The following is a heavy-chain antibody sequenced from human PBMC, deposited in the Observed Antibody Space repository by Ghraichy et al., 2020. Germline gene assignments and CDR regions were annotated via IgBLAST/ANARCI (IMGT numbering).Heavy chain of an antibody. J-gene: IGHJ4*02. CDR1: GGSFGGYY. CDR2: VNHSGIT. V-gene: IGHV4-34*01. CDR3: ARDEDDFSY. Sequence: SETLSLTCAVYGGSFGGYYWHWIRQSPGKGLEWIGEVNHSGITNYNPSLKSRVTISVDTSKNQFSLKLSSVTAADTAVYYCARDEDDFSYWGQGTLVTVSS. D-gene: IGHD3-3*01.